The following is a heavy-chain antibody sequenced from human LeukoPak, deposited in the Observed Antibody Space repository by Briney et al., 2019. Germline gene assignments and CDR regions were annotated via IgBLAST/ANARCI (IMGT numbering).Heavy chain of an antibody. CDR3: AKGPYYYDSSGFLDH. CDR2: IRYDGSNK. J-gene: IGHJ4*02. Sequence: GGSLRLSCAASGFTFSSYGMHWVRQAPGKGLEWVAFIRYDGSNKYYADAVEGRFIISRDNSKNTLYLQMNSLRAEDTAVYCCAKGPYYYDSSGFLDHWGQGTLVIVSS. CDR1: GFTFSSYG. V-gene: IGHV3-30*02. D-gene: IGHD3-22*01.